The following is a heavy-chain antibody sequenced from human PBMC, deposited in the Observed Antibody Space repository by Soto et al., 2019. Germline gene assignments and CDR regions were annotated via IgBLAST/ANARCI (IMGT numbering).Heavy chain of an antibody. CDR2: IYPRDSDT. D-gene: IGHD2-21*01. CDR3: VRHSGKIESSVVPRSFGY. V-gene: IGHV5-51*01. J-gene: IGHJ4*02. Sequence: GESLKISCEASGYTFTNYWIGWVRQMPGAGLEWMGIIYPRDSDTRYSPSFQDQVTMSVDKSIGTAYLQWSSLKASDTAMYYYVRHSGKIESSVVPRSFGYWGEGTRLAVSS. CDR1: GYTFTNYW.